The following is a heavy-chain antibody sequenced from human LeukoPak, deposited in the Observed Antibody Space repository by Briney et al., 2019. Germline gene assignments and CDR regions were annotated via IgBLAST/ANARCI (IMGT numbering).Heavy chain of an antibody. D-gene: IGHD3-22*01. V-gene: IGHV6-1*01. CDR2: TYYRSKWYN. CDR1: GDSVSSNSAA. J-gene: IGHJ4*02. Sequence: SQTLSLTCAISGDSVSSNSAAWNWIRQSPSRGLEWLGRTYYRSKWYNDYAVSVKSRIAINPDTSKNQFSLKLSSVTAADTAVYYCARGELSYYDSSGAPADYWGQGTLVTVSS. CDR3: ARGELSYYDSSGAPADY.